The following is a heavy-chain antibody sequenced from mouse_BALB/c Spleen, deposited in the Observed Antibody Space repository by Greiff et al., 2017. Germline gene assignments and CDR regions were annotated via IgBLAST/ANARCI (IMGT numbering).Heavy chain of an antibody. CDR2: INPGSGGT. J-gene: IGHJ3*01. Sequence: QVQLQQSGAELVRPGTSVKVSCKASGYAFTNYLIEWVKQRPGQGLEWIGVINPGSGGTNYNEKFKGKATLTADKSSSTAYMQLSSLTSDDSAVYFCARGGSTGAYWGQGTLVTVSA. CDR3: ARGGSTGAY. V-gene: IGHV1-54*01. D-gene: IGHD5-1*01. CDR1: GYAFTNYL.